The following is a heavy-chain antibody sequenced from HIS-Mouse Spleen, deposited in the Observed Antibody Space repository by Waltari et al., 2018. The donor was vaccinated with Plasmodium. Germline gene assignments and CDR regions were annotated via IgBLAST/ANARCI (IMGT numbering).Heavy chain of an antibody. D-gene: IGHD3-10*01. J-gene: IGHJ4*02. CDR2: NNHSGST. CDR3: ASSGSGSYYY. CDR1: GGSFSGYY. V-gene: IGHV4-34*01. Sequence: QVQLQQWGAGLLKPSETLSLTCAVYGGSFSGYYWCWIRQPPGKGLEWIGENNHSGSTNYNPSLKSRVTISVDTSKNQFSLKLSSVTAADTTVYYCASSGSGSYYYWGQGTLVTVSS.